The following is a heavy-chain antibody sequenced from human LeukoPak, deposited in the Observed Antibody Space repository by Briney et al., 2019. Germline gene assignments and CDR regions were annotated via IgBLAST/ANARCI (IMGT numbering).Heavy chain of an antibody. J-gene: IGHJ1*01. Sequence: SETLSLTCAVYGGSFSGYYWSWIRQPPGKGLEWIGEINHSGSTNYNPSLKSRVTISVDTSKNQFSLKLSSVTAADTAVYYCARGRVKYSFGSYFQHWGQGTLVTVSS. V-gene: IGHV4-34*01. CDR3: ARGRVKYSFGSYFQH. CDR2: INHSGST. D-gene: IGHD2-21*01. CDR1: GGSFSGYY.